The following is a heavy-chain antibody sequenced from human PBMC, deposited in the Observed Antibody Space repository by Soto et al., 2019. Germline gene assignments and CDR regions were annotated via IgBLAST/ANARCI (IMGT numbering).Heavy chain of an antibody. CDR1: GGSISSYY. CDR2: IYYSGST. V-gene: IGHV4-59*01. J-gene: IGHJ4*02. CDR3: AREQRSGYDYPWDYFDY. Sequence: PSETLSLTCTVSGGSISSYYWSWIRQPPGKGLEWIGYIYYSGSTNYNPSLKSRVTISVDTSKNQFSLKLSSVTAADTAVYYCAREQRSGYDYPWDYFDYWGPGTLVTVSS. D-gene: IGHD5-12*01.